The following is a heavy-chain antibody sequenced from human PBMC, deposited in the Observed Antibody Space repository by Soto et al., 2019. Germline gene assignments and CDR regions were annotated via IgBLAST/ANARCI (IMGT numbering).Heavy chain of an antibody. J-gene: IGHJ4*02. CDR2: ISAYNGNR. CDR3: ARSPIAATGSLDY. Sequence: QVQLVQSGAEVKNPEASVKVSCKASGYTFFNYGITWVRQAPGQGLEWMGWISAYNGNRNYAQKFQGRVTMTTDTSTSTAYMELRTLRSDDTAVYYCARSPIAATGSLDYWGQGTLVTVSS. CDR1: GYTFFNYG. V-gene: IGHV1-18*01. D-gene: IGHD6-6*01.